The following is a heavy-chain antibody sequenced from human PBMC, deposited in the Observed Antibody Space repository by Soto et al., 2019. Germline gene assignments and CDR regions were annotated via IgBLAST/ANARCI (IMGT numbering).Heavy chain of an antibody. D-gene: IGHD3-10*01. CDR3: ARDMVRGMDV. CDR2: IYSGGST. CDR1: GFTVSSNY. J-gene: IGHJ6*02. Sequence: EVQLVESGGGLVQPGGSLRLSCAASGFTVSSNYMSWVRQAPGKGLEWVSVIYSGGSTYYVYSVKGRFTISRDNSKNTLYLQMNSLRAEDTSVYYCARDMVRGMDVWCQGTTVTVSS. V-gene: IGHV3-66*01.